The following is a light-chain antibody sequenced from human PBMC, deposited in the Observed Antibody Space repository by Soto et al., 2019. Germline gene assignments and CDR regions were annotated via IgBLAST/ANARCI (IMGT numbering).Light chain of an antibody. CDR1: SSNIGRNT. V-gene: IGLV1-44*01. Sequence: QAVVTQPPSASGTPGQRVTISCSGSSSNIGRNTVKWYRQLPGTAPKLLIGRSDQRPSGVPDRFSGSQFGTSASLAISGLQSEDEADYICAAWDDSLNAGAFGGGTKVTVL. CDR2: RSD. J-gene: IGLJ3*02. CDR3: AAWDDSLNAGA.